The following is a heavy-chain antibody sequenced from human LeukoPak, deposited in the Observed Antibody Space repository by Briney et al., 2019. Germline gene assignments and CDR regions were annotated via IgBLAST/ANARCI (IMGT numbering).Heavy chain of an antibody. CDR1: GFIFRNYA. V-gene: IGHV3-23*01. D-gene: IGHD3-9*01. Sequence: RAGGSLRLSCAASGFIFRNYAMSWVRQAPGKGLEWVSAITGSGDTTYYADPVKGRFTISRDNSKNTLYVEMNTLRAEDTAVYYCAKWGDYDILTGYYVSDFWGQGTLVTVSS. CDR3: AKWGDYDILTGYYVSDF. J-gene: IGHJ4*02. CDR2: ITGSGDTT.